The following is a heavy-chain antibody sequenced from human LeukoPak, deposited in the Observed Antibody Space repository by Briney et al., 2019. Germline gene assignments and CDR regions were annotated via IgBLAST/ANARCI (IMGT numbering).Heavy chain of an antibody. V-gene: IGHV1-2*02. CDR1: GYTFTGYY. CDR2: INPNSGGT. D-gene: IGHD3-10*01. Sequence: ASVKVSCKASGYTFTGYYMHWVRQAPGQGLEWMGWINPNSGGTNSAQKFQGRVTMTRDTSISTAYMGLRRLRSNDTAVYYCARASITMLRGVTDYWGQGTLVTVSS. CDR3: ARASITMLRGVTDY. J-gene: IGHJ4*02.